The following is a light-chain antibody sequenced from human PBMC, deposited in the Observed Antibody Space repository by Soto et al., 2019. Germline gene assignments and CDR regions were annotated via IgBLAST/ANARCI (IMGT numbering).Light chain of an antibody. CDR1: QSVSSSY. Sequence: EIVLTQSPGTLSLSPGERATLSCRASQSVSSSYLAWYQQKPGQAPRLLIYGASSRATGIPDRFSDSGSGTDFTLTISRLEHEDFEVYDCQQEKAFGQGTKVEIK. CDR3: QQEKA. J-gene: IGKJ1*01. V-gene: IGKV3-20*01. CDR2: GAS.